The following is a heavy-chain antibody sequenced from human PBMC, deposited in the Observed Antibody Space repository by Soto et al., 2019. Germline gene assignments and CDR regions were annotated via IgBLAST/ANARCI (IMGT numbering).Heavy chain of an antibody. J-gene: IGHJ5*02. CDR1: GFTFRSYA. CDR3: ARGPFPGPNLNWFDP. V-gene: IGHV3-30-3*01. Sequence: GGSLRLSCAASGFTFRSYAMHWVRQAPGKGLEWVAVISYDGSNKYYADSVKGRFTISRDNSKNTLYLQMNSLRAEDTAVYYCARGPFPGPNLNWFDPWGQGTLVTVSS. D-gene: IGHD1-7*01. CDR2: ISYDGSNK.